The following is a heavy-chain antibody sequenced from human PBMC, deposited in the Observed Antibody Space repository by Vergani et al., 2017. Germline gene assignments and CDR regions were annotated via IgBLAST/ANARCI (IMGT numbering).Heavy chain of an antibody. J-gene: IGHJ4*02. V-gene: IGHV3-11*04. CDR2: ISPGASTV. CDR1: GFKFSDHY. D-gene: IGHD3-22*01. Sequence: LEESGGGSVKPGGSLRLSCAASGFKFSDHYMSWIRQAPGKGLEWVSHISPGASTVSYTDSVTGRFTVSRDNDNNSLTLDMTTLRVEDTAVYYCARKKYYDSKDYYQVEPFDYWGQGTLVTVSS. CDR3: ARKKYYDSKDYYQVEPFDY.